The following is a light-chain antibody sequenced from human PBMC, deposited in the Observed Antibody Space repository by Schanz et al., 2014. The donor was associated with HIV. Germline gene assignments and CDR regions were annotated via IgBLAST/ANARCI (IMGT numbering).Light chain of an antibody. V-gene: IGKV1-6*01. CDR1: QAIRND. J-gene: IGKJ3*01. CDR2: GAS. Sequence: AIQMAQSPSSLSASVGDKVTITCRASQAIRNDLGWYQQRQGKAPKLLIHGASNLQSGVTSRFSGSGSGTHFTLTIRSLQPEDFATYYCQHSYSAPYTFGPGTKIDVK. CDR3: QHSYSAPYT.